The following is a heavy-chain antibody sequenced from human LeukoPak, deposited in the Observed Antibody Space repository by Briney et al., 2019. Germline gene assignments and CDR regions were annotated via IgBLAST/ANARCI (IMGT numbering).Heavy chain of an antibody. Sequence: GGSLRLSCAASGFTFSSYGMHWVRQAPGKGLEWVAVIWYDGSNKYYADSVKGRFTISRDNSKNTLYLQMNSLRAEDTAVYYCARDEDSNYYYFDYWAREPWSPSPQ. J-gene: IGHJ4*02. CDR2: IWYDGSNK. CDR1: GFTFSSYG. CDR3: ARDEDSNYYYFDY. D-gene: IGHD4-11*01. V-gene: IGHV3-33*01.